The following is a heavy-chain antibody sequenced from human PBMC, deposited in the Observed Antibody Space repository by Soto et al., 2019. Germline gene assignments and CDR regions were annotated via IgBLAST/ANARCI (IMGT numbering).Heavy chain of an antibody. CDR1: GFTFSDYY. CDR2: ISSSGSTI. Sequence: GGSLRLSCAASGFTFSDYYMSWIRQAPGKGLEWVSYISSSGSTIYYADSVKGRFTISRDNAKNSLYLQMNSLRAEDTAVYYCATSPVTTGYYYYYMDVWGKGTTVTVSS. CDR3: ATSPVTTGYYYYYMDV. J-gene: IGHJ6*03. V-gene: IGHV3-11*01. D-gene: IGHD3-3*01.